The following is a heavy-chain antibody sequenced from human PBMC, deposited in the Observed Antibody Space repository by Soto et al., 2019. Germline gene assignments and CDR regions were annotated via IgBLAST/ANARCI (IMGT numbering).Heavy chain of an antibody. CDR1: GFTFSSYA. D-gene: IGHD6-13*01. Sequence: AXESLRLSCAASGFTFSSYAMSWVRQAPGKGLEWVSAISGSGGSTYYADSVKGRFTISRDNSKNTLYLQMNSLRAEDTAVYYCEKDPIAAAGFWGQGTLVTVSS. CDR3: EKDPIAAAGF. V-gene: IGHV3-23*01. CDR2: ISGSGGST. J-gene: IGHJ4*02.